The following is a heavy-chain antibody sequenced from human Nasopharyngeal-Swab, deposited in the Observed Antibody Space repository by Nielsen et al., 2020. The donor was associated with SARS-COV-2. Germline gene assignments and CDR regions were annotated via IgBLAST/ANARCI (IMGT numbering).Heavy chain of an antibody. CDR1: GYTFTGYY. D-gene: IGHD6-13*01. Sequence: ASVKVSCKASGYTFTGYYMHWVRQAPGQGLEWMGRINPNSGGTNYAQKFQGRVTMTRDTSISTACMELSRLRSDDTAVYYCAREDSSSWYSLLNWFDPWGQGTLVTVSS. CDR3: AREDSSSWYSLLNWFDP. V-gene: IGHV1-2*06. J-gene: IGHJ5*02. CDR2: INPNSGGT.